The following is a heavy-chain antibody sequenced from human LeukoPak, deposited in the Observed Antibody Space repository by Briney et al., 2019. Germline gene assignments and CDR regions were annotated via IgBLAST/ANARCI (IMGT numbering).Heavy chain of an antibody. CDR1: GGSISSSSYY. Sequence: SETLSLTCTVSGGSISSSSYYWGWIRQPPGKGLEWIGSIYYSGSTYYNPSLESRVTISVDTSKNQFSLKLSSVTAADTAVYYCARPYYDILTGYYNDAFDIWGQGTMVTVSS. CDR3: ARPYYDILTGYYNDAFDI. J-gene: IGHJ3*02. CDR2: IYYSGST. V-gene: IGHV4-39*01. D-gene: IGHD3-9*01.